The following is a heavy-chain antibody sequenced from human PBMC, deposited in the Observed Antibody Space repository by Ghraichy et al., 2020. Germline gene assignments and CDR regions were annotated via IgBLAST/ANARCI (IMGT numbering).Heavy chain of an antibody. Sequence: SETLSLTCTVSGGSISSSSYYWGWIRQPPGKGLEWIGSIYYSGSTNYNPSLKSRVTISVDTSKNQFSLKLSSVTAADTAVYYCARGRGSSSWHTSYDSWGPGTLVTVPS. J-gene: IGHJ4*02. CDR3: ARGRGSSSWHTSYDS. V-gene: IGHV4-39*07. D-gene: IGHD6-13*01. CDR2: IYYSGST. CDR1: GGSISSSSYY.